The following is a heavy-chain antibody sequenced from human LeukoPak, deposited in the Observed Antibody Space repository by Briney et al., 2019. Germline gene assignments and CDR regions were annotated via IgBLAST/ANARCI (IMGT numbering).Heavy chain of an antibody. Sequence: ASVTVSCTASGYTFSSYGISWVRQAPGQGLEWMGWISAYNGNTNYTQKLQGRVTMTTDTSTSTAYMELRSLRSDDTAVYYCVTSGGYCSSTSCLNLDYWGQGTLVTVSS. V-gene: IGHV1-18*01. CDR2: ISAYNGNT. CDR3: VTSGGYCSSTSCLNLDY. J-gene: IGHJ4*02. CDR1: GYTFSSYG. D-gene: IGHD2-2*01.